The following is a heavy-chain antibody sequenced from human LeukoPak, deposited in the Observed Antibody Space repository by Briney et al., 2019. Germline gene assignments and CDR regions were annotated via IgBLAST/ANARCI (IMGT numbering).Heavy chain of an antibody. CDR2: TATNKPNGCTT. CDR3: VRVVTTGSGWYHFDK. V-gene: IGHV3-72*01. D-gene: IGHD1-1*01. J-gene: IGHJ4*02. Sequence: GGSLRLSCAVAGFSITDHHMDWIRQAPGTGQERMGRTATNKPNGCTTQYAASVRRRFTISRDDSQNSLFLHLNSLKTEDTAVYYCVRVVTTGSGWYHFDKWGLGTLVTVSS. CDR1: GFSITDHH.